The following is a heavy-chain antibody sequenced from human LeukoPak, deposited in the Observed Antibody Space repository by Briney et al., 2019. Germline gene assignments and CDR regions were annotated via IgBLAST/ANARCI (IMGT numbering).Heavy chain of an antibody. J-gene: IGHJ4*02. CDR1: GYSFTGYY. Sequence: GASVKVSCKTSGYSFTGYYMHWVRQVPGQELEWMGWIDPKSGATHYAQKFQGRVAMTRDTSSSTAYMEVSRLRSDDTALYYCAREENSGMDRYFDYWGQGTLVTVSS. D-gene: IGHD6-19*01. CDR3: AREENSGMDRYFDY. CDR2: IDPKSGAT. V-gene: IGHV1-2*02.